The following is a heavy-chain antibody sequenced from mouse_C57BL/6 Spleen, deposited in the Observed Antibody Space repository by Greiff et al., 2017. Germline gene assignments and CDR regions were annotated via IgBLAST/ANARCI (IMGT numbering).Heavy chain of an antibody. D-gene: IGHD2-1*01. J-gene: IGHJ2*01. CDR1: GFTFSSYG. Sequence: EVKVVESGGDLVKPGGSLKLSCAASGFTFSSYGMSWVRQTPDKRLEWVATISSGGSYTYYPDSVKGRFTISRDNAKNTLYLQMSSLKSEDTAMYYCARGNWTIYFDYWGQGTTLTVSS. CDR3: ARGNWTIYFDY. V-gene: IGHV5-6*01. CDR2: ISSGGSYT.